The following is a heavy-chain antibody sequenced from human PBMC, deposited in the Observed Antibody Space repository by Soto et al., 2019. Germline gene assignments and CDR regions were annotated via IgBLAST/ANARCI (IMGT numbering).Heavy chain of an antibody. Sequence: EVRLLESGGGLVQPGGSLRLSCAASGFTFSVYAMSWVRQAPGKGLEWVSGISGSGDSTHYADSVKGRFTVSRDNSKSMVYLQTNSLRAEDTAIYYCATALYGGLTYWGQGTLVTVSS. CDR2: ISGSGDST. CDR1: GFTFSVYA. CDR3: ATALYGGLTY. V-gene: IGHV3-23*01. J-gene: IGHJ4*02. D-gene: IGHD3-10*01.